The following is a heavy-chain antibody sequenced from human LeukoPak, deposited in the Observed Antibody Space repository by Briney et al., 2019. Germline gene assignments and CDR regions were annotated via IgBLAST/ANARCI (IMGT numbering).Heavy chain of an antibody. Sequence: ASVKVSCKASGYTFTSYGISWVRQAPGQGLEWMGWISAYNGNTNYAQKLQGRVTMTTDTSTSTAYMELRSLRSDDTAVYYCARDTDYGDYGNYYFDYWGQGTPVTVSS. D-gene: IGHD4-17*01. CDR1: GYTFTSYG. V-gene: IGHV1-18*01. CDR2: ISAYNGNT. J-gene: IGHJ4*02. CDR3: ARDTDYGDYGNYYFDY.